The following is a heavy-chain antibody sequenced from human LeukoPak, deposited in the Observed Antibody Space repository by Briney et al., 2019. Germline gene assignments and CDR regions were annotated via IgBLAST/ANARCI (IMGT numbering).Heavy chain of an antibody. D-gene: IGHD2-2*01. CDR1: GFTFSSYG. Sequence: GGSLRLSCAASGFTFSSYGMHWVRQAPGKGLEWVAVIWYDGSNKYYADSVKGRFTISRDNSKNTLYLQMNSLRAEDTAVYYCARDSSTGVVVPAANDYWGQGTLVTVSS. CDR2: IWYDGSNK. CDR3: ARDSSTGVVVPAANDY. J-gene: IGHJ4*02. V-gene: IGHV3-33*01.